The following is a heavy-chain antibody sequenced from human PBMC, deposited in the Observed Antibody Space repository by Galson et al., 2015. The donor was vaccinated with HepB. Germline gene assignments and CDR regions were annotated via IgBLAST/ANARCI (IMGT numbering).Heavy chain of an antibody. D-gene: IGHD5-18*01. CDR1: GFSLSTSGVG. CDR2: IYWDDDK. J-gene: IGHJ4*02. V-gene: IGHV2-5*02. Sequence: PALVKPTQTLTLTCTFSGFSLSTSGVGVGWIRRPPGKALEWLALIYWDDDKRYSPSLKSRLTITKDTSKNQVVLTMTNMDPVDTATYYCAHTPGYSYGFDYWGQGTLVTVSS. CDR3: AHTPGYSYGFDY.